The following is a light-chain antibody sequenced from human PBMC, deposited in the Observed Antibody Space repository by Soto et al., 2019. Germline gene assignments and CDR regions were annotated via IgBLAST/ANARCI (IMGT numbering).Light chain of an antibody. CDR1: QSVRNN. V-gene: IGKV3-15*01. CDR2: GAS. J-gene: IGKJ5*01. CDR3: QEYNNWPLSIT. Sequence: IVMTQSPATLSVSPGERATLSCRASQSVRNNLAWYQQKAGQAPRLLIYGASTRATGIPARFSGSGSGTEFTLTISSLQSEDFAVYYCQEYNNWPLSITFGQGTRLDIK.